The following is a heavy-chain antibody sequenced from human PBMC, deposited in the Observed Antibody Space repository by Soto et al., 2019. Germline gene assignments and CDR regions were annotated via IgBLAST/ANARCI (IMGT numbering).Heavy chain of an antibody. J-gene: IGHJ4*02. CDR1: GGSFNSGSYS. D-gene: IGHD3-3*01. CDR2: VYHTGRT. CDR3: ARDFAYFDS. V-gene: IGHV4-61*01. Sequence: SETLSLTCTVSGGSFNSGSYSWSWIRQPPGKGLEWIGYVYHTGRTSYNPSLKSRGSISMNTSKNQFSLNLDSVTAADTAVYFCARDFAYFDSWGQGTLVTVSS.